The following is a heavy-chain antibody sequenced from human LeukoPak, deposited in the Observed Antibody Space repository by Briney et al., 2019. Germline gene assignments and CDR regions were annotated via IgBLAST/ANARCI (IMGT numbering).Heavy chain of an antibody. CDR1: GFTFSSYS. D-gene: IGHD3-22*01. CDR3: ASPYDSSGYYYSN. J-gene: IGHJ4*02. Sequence: PGGSLRLSSAASGFTFSSYSMNWVRQAPGKGLEWVSSISSSSSYIYYADSVKGRFTISRDNAKNSLYLQMNSLRAEDTAVYYCASPYDSSGYYYSNWGQGTLVTVSS. V-gene: IGHV3-21*01. CDR2: ISSSSSYI.